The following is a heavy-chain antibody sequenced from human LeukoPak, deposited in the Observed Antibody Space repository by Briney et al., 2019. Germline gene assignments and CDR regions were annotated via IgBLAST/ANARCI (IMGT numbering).Heavy chain of an antibody. CDR1: GYTFTGYY. V-gene: IGHV1-2*02. D-gene: IGHD5-18*01. J-gene: IGHJ6*03. Sequence: ASVKVSCEASGYTFTGYYMHWVRQAPGQGLEWMGWINPNSGGTNYAQKFQGRVTMTRDTSISTAYMELSRLRSDDTAVYYCARGVYSYGRPYYYYMDVWGKGTTVTVSS. CDR2: INPNSGGT. CDR3: ARGVYSYGRPYYYYMDV.